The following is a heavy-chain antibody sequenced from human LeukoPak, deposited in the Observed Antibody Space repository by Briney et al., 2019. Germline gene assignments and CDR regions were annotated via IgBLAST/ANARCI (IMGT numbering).Heavy chain of an antibody. CDR1: GFTFSDYY. D-gene: IGHD3-3*01. Sequence: PGGSLRLSCAASGFTFSDYYMSWIRQAPGKGLEWVSYISSSGSTIYYADSVKGRFTISRDNAKNSLYLQMNSLRAEDTAVYYCAKDDTVSFTIFGVVIIGQNFDYWGQGTLVTVSS. J-gene: IGHJ4*02. CDR2: ISSSGSTI. CDR3: AKDDTVSFTIFGVVIIGQNFDY. V-gene: IGHV3-11*01.